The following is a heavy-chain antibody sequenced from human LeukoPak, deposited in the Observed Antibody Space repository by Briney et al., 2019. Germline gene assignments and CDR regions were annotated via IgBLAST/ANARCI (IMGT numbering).Heavy chain of an antibody. D-gene: IGHD3-10*01. V-gene: IGHV4-34*01. CDR3: ARAVGYGSGSYYKN. CDR1: GGSFSGYY. Sequence: NPSETLSLTCAVYGGSFSGYYWSWIRQPPGKGLEWIGEINHSGSTNYNPSLKSRVTISVDTSKNQFSLKLSSVTAADTAVYYCARAVGYGSGSYYKNWGQGTLVTVSS. J-gene: IGHJ4*02. CDR2: INHSGST.